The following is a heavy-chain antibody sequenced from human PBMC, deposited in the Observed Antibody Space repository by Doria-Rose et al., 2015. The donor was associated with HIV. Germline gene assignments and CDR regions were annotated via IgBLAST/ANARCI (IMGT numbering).Heavy chain of an antibody. V-gene: IGHV2-26*01. CDR3: ARIKSSRWYHKYYFDF. CDR2: IFSDGER. J-gene: IGHJ4*02. CDR1: GVSLSSPGMG. Sequence: SGPVLVKPTETLTLTCTVSGVSLSSPGMGVSWIRQPPGKALEWLANIFSDGERSYKTSLKGRLTISRGTSKSQVVLTMTDMDPVDTATYYCARIKSSRWYHKYYFDFWGQGTLVIVSA. D-gene: IGHD6-13*01.